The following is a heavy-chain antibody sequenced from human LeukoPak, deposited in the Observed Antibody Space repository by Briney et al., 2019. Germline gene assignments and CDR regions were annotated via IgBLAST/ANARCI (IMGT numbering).Heavy chain of an antibody. V-gene: IGHV4-4*07. CDR2: IYTSGST. CDR3: ASFGFLTGDAFDI. D-gene: IGHD3-10*01. J-gene: IGHJ3*02. CDR1: GGSISSYY. Sequence: PSETLSLTCTVSGGSISSYYWSWIRQPAGKGLEWIGRIYTSGSTNYNPSLKSRVAMSVDTSKNQFSLKLSSVTAADTAVYYCASFGFLTGDAFDIWGQGTMVTVSS.